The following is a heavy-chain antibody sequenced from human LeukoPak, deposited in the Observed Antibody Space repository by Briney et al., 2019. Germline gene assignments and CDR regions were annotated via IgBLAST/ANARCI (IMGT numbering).Heavy chain of an antibody. CDR2: INHSGST. Sequence: PSETLSLTCAVYGGSFSGYYWSWIRQPPGKGLEWIGEINHSGSTNYNPSLKSRVTISVDTSKNQFSLKLSSVTAADTAVYYCAREVSALFDPWGQGTLVTVSS. CDR3: AREVSALFDP. CDR1: GGSFSGYY. V-gene: IGHV4-34*01. J-gene: IGHJ5*02.